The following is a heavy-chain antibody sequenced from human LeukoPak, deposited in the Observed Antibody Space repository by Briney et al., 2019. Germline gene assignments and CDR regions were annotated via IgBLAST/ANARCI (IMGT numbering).Heavy chain of an antibody. V-gene: IGHV4-59*01. CDR1: GGSISSYY. CDR3: AKYGYSSGWYFDY. Sequence: PSETLSLTCIVSGGSISSYYWSWIRQPPGKGLEWIGYIYNSGSTNYNPSLKSRVTISVDTSKNQFSLKLNSVTAADTAVCYCAKYGYSSGWYFDYWGQGTLVTVSS. CDR2: IYNSGST. D-gene: IGHD6-19*01. J-gene: IGHJ4*02.